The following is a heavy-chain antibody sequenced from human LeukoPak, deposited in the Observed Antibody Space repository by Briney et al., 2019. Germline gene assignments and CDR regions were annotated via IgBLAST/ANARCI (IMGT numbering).Heavy chain of an antibody. V-gene: IGHV4-34*01. CDR2: MNHRGNS. CDR1: GMSFNGYY. Sequence: SETLSLTCAVHGMSFNGYYWSWIRQPPGKGLEWIGEMNHRGNSYFNPSFKSRVSISLDTSRKQFSLNLTSVTAADTAFYFCARGSGSYTGAADHWGQGTLVTVSS. J-gene: IGHJ5*02. D-gene: IGHD6-19*01. CDR3: ARGSGSYTGAADH.